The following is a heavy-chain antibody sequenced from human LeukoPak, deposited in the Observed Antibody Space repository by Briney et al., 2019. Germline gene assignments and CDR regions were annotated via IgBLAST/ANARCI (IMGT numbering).Heavy chain of an antibody. D-gene: IGHD6-6*01. J-gene: IGHJ4*02. CDR1: GFTFSVYT. V-gene: IGHV3-21*01. CDR2: ISSSSSFI. CDR3: AKNRQSSSSDFDY. Sequence: PGGSLRLSCAASGFTFSVYTMNWVRQAPGKGLEWVSSISSSSSFISYADSVKGRFTISRDNAKDSLFLQMNDLRADDTAVYYCAKNRQSSSSDFDYWGQGTLVTVSS.